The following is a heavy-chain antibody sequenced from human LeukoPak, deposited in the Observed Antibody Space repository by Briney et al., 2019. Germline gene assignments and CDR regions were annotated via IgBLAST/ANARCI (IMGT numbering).Heavy chain of an antibody. CDR2: IYYSGST. D-gene: IGHD6-19*01. V-gene: IGHV4-39*01. J-gene: IGHJ4*02. Sequence: SETLSLTCTVSGGSISSSSYYWGWIRQPPGKGLEWIGSIYYSGSTYYNPSLKSRVTIFVDTSKNQFSLKLSSVTAADTAVYYCLVSHIAVAVFDYWGQGTLVTVSS. CDR3: LVSHIAVAVFDY. CDR1: GGSISSSSYY.